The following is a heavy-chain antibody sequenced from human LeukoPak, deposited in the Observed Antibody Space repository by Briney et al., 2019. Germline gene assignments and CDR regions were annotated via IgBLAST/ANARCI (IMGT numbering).Heavy chain of an antibody. Sequence: ASVKVSCKASGYTFAGYYMHWVRQAPGQGLESMGWINPNSGGTNYAQKFQGRVTMTRDTSISTAYMELSRLRSDDTAVYYCARGRSIAVAGTGYWGQGTLVTVSS. D-gene: IGHD6-19*01. CDR1: GYTFAGYY. CDR3: ARGRSIAVAGTGY. J-gene: IGHJ4*02. V-gene: IGHV1-2*02. CDR2: INPNSGGT.